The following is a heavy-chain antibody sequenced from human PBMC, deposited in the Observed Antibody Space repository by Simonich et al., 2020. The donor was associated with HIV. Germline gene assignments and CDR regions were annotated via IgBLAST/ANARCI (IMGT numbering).Heavy chain of an antibody. J-gene: IGHJ4*02. Sequence: QVQLVESGGGVVQPGRSLRLSCAASGFTFSSYAMHWVRQAPGKGREWVAVISYDGSNKYYADSLKGRFTISRDNSKNTLYLQMNSLRAEDTAVYYCASGGSISSVWADDYWGQGTLVTVSS. CDR2: ISYDGSNK. CDR3: ASGGSISSVWADDY. V-gene: IGHV3-30*07. D-gene: IGHD3-16*01. CDR1: GFTFSSYA.